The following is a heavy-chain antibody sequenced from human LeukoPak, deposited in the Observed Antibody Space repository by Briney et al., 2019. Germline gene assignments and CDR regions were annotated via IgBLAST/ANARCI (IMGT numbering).Heavy chain of an antibody. CDR1: GGSISSGGYY. V-gene: IGHV4-31*03. D-gene: IGHD3-10*01. J-gene: IGHJ5*02. CDR3: AGYGSGSYYSPPLWFDP. CDR2: IYYSGST. Sequence: SETLSLTCTVSGGSISSGGYYWSWIRQHPGKGLEWIGYIYYSGSTYYNPSLKSRVTISVDTSKNQFSLKLSSVTAADTAVYYCAGYGSGSYYSPPLWFDPWGQGTLVTVSS.